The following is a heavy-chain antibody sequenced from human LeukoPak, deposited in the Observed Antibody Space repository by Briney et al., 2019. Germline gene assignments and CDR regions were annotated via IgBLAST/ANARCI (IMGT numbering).Heavy chain of an antibody. V-gene: IGHV4-59*01. J-gene: IGHJ2*01. CDR2: IYYSGTT. Sequence: SETLSLTCTVSGGSISSYYWSWIRQPPGKGLEWIGYIYYSGTTNYNPSLKSRVTISVDTSKNQFSLKLTSVTAADTAVYYCARVYYSSSYDYWYFDLWGRGTLVTVSS. CDR1: GGSISSYY. D-gene: IGHD6-13*01. CDR3: ARVYYSSSYDYWYFDL.